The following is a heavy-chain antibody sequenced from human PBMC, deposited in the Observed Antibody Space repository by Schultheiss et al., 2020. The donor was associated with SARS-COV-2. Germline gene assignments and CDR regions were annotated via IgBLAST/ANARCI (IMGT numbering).Heavy chain of an antibody. Sequence: SGPTLVKPTQTLTLTCTFSGFSLSTSGVGVGWIRQPPGKALEWLALIYWDDDKRYSPSLKSRFTLTKDTSKNQVVLTITNMDPVDTATYYCAHTLVVVTGDAFDIWGQGTMVTVSS. D-gene: IGHD2-21*02. J-gene: IGHJ3*02. CDR2: IYWDDDK. V-gene: IGHV2-5*02. CDR3: AHTLVVVTGDAFDI. CDR1: GFSLSTSGVG.